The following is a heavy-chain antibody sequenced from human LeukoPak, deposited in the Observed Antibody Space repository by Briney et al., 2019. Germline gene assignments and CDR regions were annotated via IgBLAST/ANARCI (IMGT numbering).Heavy chain of an antibody. CDR1: GYNFIGYY. V-gene: IGHV1-2*06. CDR2: INPNSGGT. J-gene: IGHJ4*02. D-gene: IGHD3-3*01. CDR3: ASWGIWSGYYTDRYYFDY. Sequence: GASVKVSCKASGYNFIGYYMHWVRQAPGQGLEWMGRINPNSGGTNYAQKFQGRVTMTRDTSISTAYMELSRLRSDDTAVYYCASWGIWSGYYTDRYYFDYWGQGTLVTVSS.